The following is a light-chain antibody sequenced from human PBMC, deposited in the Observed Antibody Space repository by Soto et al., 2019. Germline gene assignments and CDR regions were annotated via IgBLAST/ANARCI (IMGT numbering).Light chain of an antibody. CDR2: KAS. Sequence: DIQMTQSPSTLSGSVGDRVTITCRASQTISSWLAWYQQKPGKAPKLLIYKASTLKSGVPSRISGSGSGTDFTLTISSLQPEDFATYYCHQSYSTPQTFGQGTKVDIK. CDR3: HQSYSTPQT. V-gene: IGKV1-5*03. CDR1: QTISSW. J-gene: IGKJ1*01.